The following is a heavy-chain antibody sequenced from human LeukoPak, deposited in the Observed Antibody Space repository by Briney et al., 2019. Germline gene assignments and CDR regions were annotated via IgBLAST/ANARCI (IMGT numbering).Heavy chain of an antibody. Sequence: GGSLRLSCVASGFTFSDYFMSWIRQAPGKGLEWLSFINSAGDNIYYADSVKGRFTISRDNAKNSLYLQMNSLRAEDTAVYYCARDRGTYRPIDYWGQGTLVTVSS. V-gene: IGHV3-11*04. CDR1: GFTFSDYF. CDR2: INSAGDNI. CDR3: ARDRGTYRPIDY. J-gene: IGHJ4*02. D-gene: IGHD1-26*01.